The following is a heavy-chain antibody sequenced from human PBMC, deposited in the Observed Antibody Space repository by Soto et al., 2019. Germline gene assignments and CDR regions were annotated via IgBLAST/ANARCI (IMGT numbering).Heavy chain of an antibody. CDR2: ISGSGGST. J-gene: IGHJ4*02. CDR1: GFTFSSYA. D-gene: IGHD6-6*01. V-gene: IGHV3-23*01. CDR3: AKLASSIAARPAYY. Sequence: GGTLRLSCATSGFTFSSYAMSWVRQAPGKGLEWVSAISGSGGSTYYADSVKGRFTISRDNSKNTLYLQMNSLRAEDTAVYYCAKLASSIAARPAYYWGQGTLVTVSS.